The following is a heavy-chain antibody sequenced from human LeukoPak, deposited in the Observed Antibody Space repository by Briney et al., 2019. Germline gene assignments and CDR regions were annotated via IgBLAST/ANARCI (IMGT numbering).Heavy chain of an antibody. CDR2: IKQDGSEK. Sequence: GGSLRLSCAASGFTFSSFGMHWVRQAPGKGLEWVANIKQDGSEKYCVNSVKGRFTISRDNAKNSLYLQMNSLRAEDTAIYFCAREDDWNYEDYWGQGTLVTVSS. J-gene: IGHJ4*02. D-gene: IGHD1-7*01. CDR3: AREDDWNYEDY. V-gene: IGHV3-7*01. CDR1: GFTFSSFG.